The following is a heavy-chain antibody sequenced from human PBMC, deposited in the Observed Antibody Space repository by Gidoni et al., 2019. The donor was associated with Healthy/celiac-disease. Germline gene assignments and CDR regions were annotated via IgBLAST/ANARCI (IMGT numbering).Heavy chain of an antibody. D-gene: IGHD3-10*01. V-gene: IGHV3-7*01. CDR3: ARVGVWFGGGDY. J-gene: IGHJ4*02. CDR2: KKQNGSEK. Sequence: EVQLVESGGGVVQPGGSLRLAGAATGFTFRSYWRSWVRQAPGRGRGGVAKKKQNGSEKYYVGSGKGRFPIASDTAKHSLYLQMNTLRAEDTAVYSCARVGVWFGGGDYWGQGTLVTVSS. CDR1: GFTFRSYW.